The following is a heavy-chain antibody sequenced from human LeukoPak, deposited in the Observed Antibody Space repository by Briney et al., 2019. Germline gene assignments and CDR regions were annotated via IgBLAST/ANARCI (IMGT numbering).Heavy chain of an antibody. CDR3: ARDPGTTVTFDL. Sequence: EASVTVSCKSSVYTFTSYGISWVRQAPGQGLAWMGWISAYNGNTNYAQKLQGRVTMTTDTSASTAYMELRSLRSDDTAVYYCARDPGTTVTFDLWGRGTLVTVSS. CDR2: ISAYNGNT. V-gene: IGHV1-18*01. J-gene: IGHJ2*01. D-gene: IGHD4-17*01. CDR1: VYTFTSYG.